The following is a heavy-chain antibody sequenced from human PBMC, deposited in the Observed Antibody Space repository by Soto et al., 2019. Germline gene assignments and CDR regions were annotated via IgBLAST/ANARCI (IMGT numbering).Heavy chain of an antibody. V-gene: IGHV3-30-3*01. J-gene: IGHJ6*02. CDR2: ISYDGSNK. Sequence: GGSLRLSCAASGFTFRSYAMHWVRQAPGKGLGWVAVISYDGSNKYYADSVKGRFTISRDNSKNTLYLQMNSLRGEDTAVYYCVRTRSTRVSSGYYFRAYYYGMDVWGQGTTVTVAS. D-gene: IGHD3-22*01. CDR1: GFTFRSYA. CDR3: VRTRSTRVSSGYYFRAYYYGMDV.